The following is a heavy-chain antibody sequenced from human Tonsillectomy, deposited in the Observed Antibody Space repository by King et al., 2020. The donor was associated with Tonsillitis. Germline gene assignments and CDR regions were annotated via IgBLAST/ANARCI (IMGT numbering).Heavy chain of an antibody. J-gene: IGHJ6*03. D-gene: IGHD2-2*01. CDR3: SKRPAAVSQYYHMDV. CDR1: GGSISSRNW. V-gene: IGHV4-4*02. Sequence: QLQESGPGLLKPSGTLSLTCAVSGGSISSRNWWGWVRQPPGKGLEWIGEIYQSGTTHYNPSLKSRVTISVDKSKNQFSQNLTTVTAADTAVYYCSKRPAAVSQYYHMDVWGKGTTVTVSS. CDR2: IYQSGTT.